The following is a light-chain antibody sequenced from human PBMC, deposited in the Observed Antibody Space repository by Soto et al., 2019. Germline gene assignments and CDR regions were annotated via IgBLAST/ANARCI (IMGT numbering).Light chain of an antibody. V-gene: IGLV2-23*02. Sequence: QSALTQPASVSGSPGQSITISCTGSSSDVGPYNLVSWYQHHPGKAPKLMISEVVKRPSGVSNRFSGSKSGNTASLTISGLQPEDEADYYCCSYAGSSMFVFGGGTK. CDR3: CSYAGSSMFV. CDR2: EVV. CDR1: SSDVGPYNL. J-gene: IGLJ2*01.